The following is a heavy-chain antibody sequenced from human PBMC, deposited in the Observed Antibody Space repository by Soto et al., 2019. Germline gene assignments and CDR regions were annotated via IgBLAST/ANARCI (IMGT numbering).Heavy chain of an antibody. CDR1: GGSVSNYY. D-gene: IGHD2-8*01. Sequence: SETLSLTCTVSGGSVSNYYLSWIRQPAEKGLEWIGRFYSGGITNYNPSLKSRVTMSVDTSKNQFSLKLTSVTAADTAMYYCASNGYYYYYGMDVWGQGPTITVYS. J-gene: IGHJ6*02. CDR2: FYSGGIT. CDR3: ASNGYYYYYGMDV. V-gene: IGHV4-4*07.